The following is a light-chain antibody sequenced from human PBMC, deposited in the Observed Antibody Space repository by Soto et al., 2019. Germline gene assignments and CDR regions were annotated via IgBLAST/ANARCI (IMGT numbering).Light chain of an antibody. CDR3: QPWDTGARVV. CDR2: LSSDGSH. CDR1: SGHSSYA. J-gene: IGLJ2*01. Sequence: QPVLTQSPSASASLGASVKLTCTLSSGHSSYAIAWHQQQPEKGPRYLVKLSSDGSHSKGDGIPDRFSGSSPGAERHLTISRLQPEDEADYYCQPWDTGARVVFGGGTQLTGL. V-gene: IGLV4-69*01.